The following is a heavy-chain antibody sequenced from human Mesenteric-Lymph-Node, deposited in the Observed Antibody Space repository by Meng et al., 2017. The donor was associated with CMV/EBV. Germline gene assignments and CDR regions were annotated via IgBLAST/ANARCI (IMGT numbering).Heavy chain of an antibody. Sequence: FTGDYMHWVRQAPGQGLEWMGRINPNSGGTNYAQKFQGRVTMTRDTSISTAYMELSRLRSDDTAVYYCAGGGHYYDILTGYYSDFDYWGQGTLVTVSS. D-gene: IGHD3-9*01. J-gene: IGHJ4*02. CDR1: FTGDY. V-gene: IGHV1-2*06. CDR2: INPNSGGT. CDR3: AGGGHYYDILTGYYSDFDY.